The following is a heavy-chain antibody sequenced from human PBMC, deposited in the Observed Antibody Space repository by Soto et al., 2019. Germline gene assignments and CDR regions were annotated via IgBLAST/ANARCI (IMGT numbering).Heavy chain of an antibody. J-gene: IGHJ6*02. Sequence: QVQLVQSGAEVKKPGSSVKVSCKASGGTFSSYAISWVRQAPGQGLEWMGGIIPIFGTANYAQKFQGRVTITTDESTSTAYMELGSLRPEDTAVYYCARKYYYGSGSCPYFYYYYGMDVWGQGTTVTVSS. CDR2: IIPIFGTA. CDR3: ARKYYYGSGSCPYFYYYYGMDV. V-gene: IGHV1-69*01. CDR1: GGTFSSYA. D-gene: IGHD3-10*01.